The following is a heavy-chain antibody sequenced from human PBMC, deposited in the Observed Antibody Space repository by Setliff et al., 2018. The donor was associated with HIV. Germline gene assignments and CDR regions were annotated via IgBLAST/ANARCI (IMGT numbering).Heavy chain of an antibody. D-gene: IGHD6-6*01. CDR1: GYSISSGYY. V-gene: IGHV4-38-2*02. CDR3: MRDMSSSSHY. Sequence: SETLSLTCTVSGYSISSGYYWVFIRQPPGKGLEWIGSIFHSGTTYYNPSLKSRVTISVDKSKNQFSLKLSSLTAADSAVYYCMRDMSSSSHYWGQGMLVTVSS. J-gene: IGHJ4*02. CDR2: IFHSGTT.